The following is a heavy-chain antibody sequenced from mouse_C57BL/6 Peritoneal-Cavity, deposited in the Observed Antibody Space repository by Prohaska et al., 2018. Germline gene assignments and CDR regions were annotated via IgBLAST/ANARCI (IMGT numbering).Heavy chain of an antibody. J-gene: IGHJ1*03. D-gene: IGHD1-1*02. V-gene: IGHV12-3*01. CDR3: AGDSNGYWYFDV. CDR1: GFPITSGYY. Sequence: QMQLQESGPGLVKPSQSLFLTCSITGFPITSGYYWIWIRQSPGKPLEWLGYITHSGETFYNPSLQSPIYITRETSKKQFFLQLNSVTTEDTAMYYCAGDSNGYWYFDVWGTGTTVTVSS. CDR2: ITHSGET.